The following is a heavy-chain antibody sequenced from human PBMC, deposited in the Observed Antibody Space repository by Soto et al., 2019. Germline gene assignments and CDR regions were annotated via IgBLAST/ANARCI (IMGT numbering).Heavy chain of an antibody. CDR2: ISGFDGNT. D-gene: IGHD3-9*01. V-gene: IGHV1-18*01. J-gene: IGHJ6*02. CDR1: CFTFTSHA. Sequence: SVKVSFKASCFTFTSHAISWVRQAPGQGLEWMGWISGFDGNTNYAQKLQGRVTMTTDTSTSTAYMELRSLRSDDTAVYYCARDYGILTPYYLALTRLDVWGQGTTVTVSS. CDR3: ARDYGILTPYYLALTRLDV.